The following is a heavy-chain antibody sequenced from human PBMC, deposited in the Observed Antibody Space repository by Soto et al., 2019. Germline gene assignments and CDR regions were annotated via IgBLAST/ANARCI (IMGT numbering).Heavy chain of an antibody. CDR1: GFTFSSHA. D-gene: IGHD6-13*01. CDR2: KSYNGGSE. V-gene: IGHV3-30*18. Sequence: QVQLVESGGGVVQPGGSLRLSCVASGFTFSSHAMHWVRQAPGKGLEWVAVKSYNGGSESYADSVKGRFTISRDNSKNTLYLQMNSLRVEDTAVYHCGKGADASTSWYNPIDYWGQGTLVTVSS. J-gene: IGHJ4*02. CDR3: GKGADASTSWYNPIDY.